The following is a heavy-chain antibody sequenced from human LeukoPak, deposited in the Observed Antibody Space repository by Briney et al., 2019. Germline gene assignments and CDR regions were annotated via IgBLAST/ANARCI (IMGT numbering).Heavy chain of an antibody. CDR3: AREQQLTTDDAFDI. Sequence: SETLSLTCAVSGGSISSSNWWSWVRQPPGKGLEWIGEIYHSGSTNYNPSLKSRVTISVDKSKNQFSLKLSSVTAADTAVYYCAREQQLTTDDAFDIWGQGAMVTVSS. J-gene: IGHJ3*02. V-gene: IGHV4-4*02. CDR2: IYHSGST. CDR1: GGSISSSNW. D-gene: IGHD6-13*01.